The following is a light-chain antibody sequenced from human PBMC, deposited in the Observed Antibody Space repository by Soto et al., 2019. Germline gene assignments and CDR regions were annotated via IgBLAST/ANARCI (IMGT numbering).Light chain of an antibody. CDR2: DAA. J-gene: IGKJ2*01. Sequence: IRMTQSPSTLSASVGDRVTITCRASQSINKWVAWFQQKSGRAPKLLIYDAATLQSGVPSRFSGTGSGTDFSLTISSLQPEDFVTYYCQQYNIGYTFGQGTRLDIK. V-gene: IGKV1-5*01. CDR1: QSINKW. CDR3: QQYNIGYT.